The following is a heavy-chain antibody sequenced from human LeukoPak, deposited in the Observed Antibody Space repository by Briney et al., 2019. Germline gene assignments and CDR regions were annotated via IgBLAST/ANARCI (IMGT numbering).Heavy chain of an antibody. V-gene: IGHV3-74*01. CDR1: GFTLSSYW. CDR3: ARDFHGIDDL. J-gene: IGHJ5*02. D-gene: IGHD1-14*01. Sequence: GGSLRLSCSDSGFTLSSYWVHWVRQVPGKGLVWVSRINPDGSITTYADSVKGRFTISRDNAENTLYLQMNSLRAEDTGVYFCARDFHGIDDLWGQGTLVTVSS. CDR2: INPDGSIT.